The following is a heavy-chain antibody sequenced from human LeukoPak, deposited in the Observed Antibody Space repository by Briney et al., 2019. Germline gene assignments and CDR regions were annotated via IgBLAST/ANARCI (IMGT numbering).Heavy chain of an antibody. D-gene: IGHD3-22*01. CDR3: ARWADSSGYYGYYYYGMDV. CDR1: GFTFSSYA. CDR2: ISYDGSNK. Sequence: GGSMRLSCAASGFTFSSYAMHWVRQAPGKGLEWVAVISYDGSNKYYADSVKGRFTISRDNSKNTLYLQMNSLRAEDTAVYYCARWADSSGYYGYYYYGMDVWGQGTTVTVSS. V-gene: IGHV3-30*04. J-gene: IGHJ6*02.